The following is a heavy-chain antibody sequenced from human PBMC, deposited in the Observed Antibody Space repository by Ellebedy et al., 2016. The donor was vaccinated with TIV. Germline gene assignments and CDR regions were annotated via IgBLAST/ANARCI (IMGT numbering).Heavy chain of an antibody. V-gene: IGHV3-23*01. D-gene: IGHD1-26*01. J-gene: IGHJ4*02. Sequence: GESLKISCAASGFTFSSFAMSWVRQAPGIGLEWVSAIGDDAVATHYADSVKGRFTISRDNFGNMLYLKMNSLGAEDTAVYYCAREGGTYYSAHFDQWGQGTPVTVSS. CDR1: GFTFSSFA. CDR2: IGDDAVAT. CDR3: AREGGTYYSAHFDQ.